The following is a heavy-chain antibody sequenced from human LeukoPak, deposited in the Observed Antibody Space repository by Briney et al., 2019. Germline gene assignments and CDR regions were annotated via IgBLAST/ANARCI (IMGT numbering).Heavy chain of an antibody. CDR1: GGSISSYY. D-gene: IGHD6-13*01. V-gene: IGHV4-59*01. Sequence: SQTLSLTCTVSGGSISSYYWSWIRQPPRKGLEWIGYIYYSGSTNYNPSLKSRVTISVDTSKNQFSLKLSSVTAADTAVYYCARGSRTIAAAADYYYYGMDVWGQGTTVTVSS. CDR2: IYYSGST. J-gene: IGHJ6*02. CDR3: ARGSRTIAAAADYYYYGMDV.